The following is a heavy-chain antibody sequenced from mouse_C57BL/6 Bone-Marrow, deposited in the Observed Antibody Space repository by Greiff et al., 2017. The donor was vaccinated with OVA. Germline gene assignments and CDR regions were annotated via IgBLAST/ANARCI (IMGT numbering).Heavy chain of an antibody. Sequence: EVQLQESGPGLVKPSQSLSLTCSVTGYSITSGYYWNWIRQFPGNKLEWMGYISYDGSNNYNPSLNNRISITRDTSKNQFFLKLNSVTTEDTATYYCARDRGTTPLDYWGQGTTLTVSS. CDR1: GYSITSGYY. V-gene: IGHV3-6*01. CDR3: ARDRGTTPLDY. CDR2: ISYDGSN. D-gene: IGHD1-1*01. J-gene: IGHJ2*01.